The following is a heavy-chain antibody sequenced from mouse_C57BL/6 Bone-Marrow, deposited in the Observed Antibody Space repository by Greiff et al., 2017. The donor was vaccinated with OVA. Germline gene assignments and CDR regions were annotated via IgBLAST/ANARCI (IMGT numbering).Heavy chain of an antibody. V-gene: IGHV1-61*01. CDR3: ARGGDYTVVATRFAY. Sequence: QVQLQQPGAELVRPGSSVKLSCKASGYTFTSYWMDWVKQRPGQGLEWIGNIYPSDSETHYNQKFKDKATLTVDKSSSTAYMQLSSLTSEDSAVYYGARGGDYTVVATRFAYWGQGTLVTVSA. CDR2: IYPSDSET. J-gene: IGHJ3*01. D-gene: IGHD1-1*01. CDR1: GYTFTSYW.